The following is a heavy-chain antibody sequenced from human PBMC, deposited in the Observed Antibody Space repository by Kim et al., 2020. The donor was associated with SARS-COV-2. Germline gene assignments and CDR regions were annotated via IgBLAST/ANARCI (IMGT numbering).Heavy chain of an antibody. CDR3: AGGVWFGRFDP. CDR1: GGSISSYY. D-gene: IGHD3-10*01. Sequence: SETLSLTCTVSGGSISSYYWSWIRQPPGKGLEWIGYIYYSGSTNYNPSLKSRVTISVDTSKNQFSLKLSSVTAADTAVYYCAGGVWFGRFDPWGQGTLVTVSS. J-gene: IGHJ5*02. CDR2: IYYSGST. V-gene: IGHV4-59*01.